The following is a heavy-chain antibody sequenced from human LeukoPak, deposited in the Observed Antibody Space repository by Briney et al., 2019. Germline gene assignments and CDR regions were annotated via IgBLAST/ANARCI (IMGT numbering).Heavy chain of an antibody. J-gene: IGHJ4*02. Sequence: GGSLRLSCAASGFSVSGYAMHWVRQAPGKGLEWLAVISYDGSHKDYADSVKGRFTISRDNSKNTLYLQMNSLRAEDTAVYYCAKGVAVAGLGYFDYWGQGTLVTVSS. V-gene: IGHV3-30*04. CDR1: GFSVSGYA. CDR3: AKGVAVAGLGYFDY. CDR2: ISYDGSHK. D-gene: IGHD6-19*01.